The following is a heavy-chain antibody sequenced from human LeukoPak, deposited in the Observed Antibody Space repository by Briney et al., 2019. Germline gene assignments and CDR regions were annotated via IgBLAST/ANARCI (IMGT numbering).Heavy chain of an antibody. D-gene: IGHD3-3*01. V-gene: IGHV4-4*07. J-gene: IGHJ6*03. CDR2: IYTSGST. Sequence: SETLSLTCTVSGGSISSYYWSWIRQPAGKGLEWIGRIYTSGSTNYNPSLKSRVTMSVDTSKNQFSLKLSSVTAADTAVYYCARGLHYDFWSGYPRGYYYYYMDVWGKGTTVTVSS. CDR1: GGSISSYY. CDR3: ARGLHYDFWSGYPRGYYYYYMDV.